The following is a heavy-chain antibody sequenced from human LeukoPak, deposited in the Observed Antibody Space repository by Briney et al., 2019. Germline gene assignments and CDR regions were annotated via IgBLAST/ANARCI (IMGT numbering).Heavy chain of an antibody. D-gene: IGHD3-10*01. CDR3: ARQLRGGAFDI. Sequence: GGSLRLSCAASGYTFSDYSVNWVRQVPGKGLEWVSSISSSGTYIYYADSVKGRFTISRDNAKNSLYLQMNSLRAEDTAVYYCARQLRGGAFDIWGQGTMVTVSS. V-gene: IGHV3-21*01. J-gene: IGHJ3*02. CDR2: ISSSGTYI. CDR1: GYTFSDYS.